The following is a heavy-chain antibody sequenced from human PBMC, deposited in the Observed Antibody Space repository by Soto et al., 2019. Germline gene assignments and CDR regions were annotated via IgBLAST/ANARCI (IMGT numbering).Heavy chain of an antibody. J-gene: IGHJ4*02. CDR3: AVDYYASSGYWSGVHPGWYFDY. V-gene: IGHV1-69*12. CDR2: IIPIFGTA. CDR1: GGTFSSYA. Sequence: QVQLVQSGAEVKKPGSSVKVSCKASGGTFSSYAISWVRQAPGQGLEWMGGIIPIFGTANYAQKFQGRVTNTADDSTCKAYMELCSLRSEDTAVYYCAVDYYASSGYWSGVHPGWYFDYWGQGTLVTVSS. D-gene: IGHD3-22*01.